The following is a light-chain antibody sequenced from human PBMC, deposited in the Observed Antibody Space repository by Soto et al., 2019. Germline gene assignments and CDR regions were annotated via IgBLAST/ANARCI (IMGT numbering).Light chain of an antibody. V-gene: IGKV3-20*01. CDR2: GAS. CDR1: QSVSNKY. CDR3: QQCGSSPYT. J-gene: IGKJ2*01. Sequence: ETVLTQSPGTLSLSPGESATLSCRASQSVSNKYLVWYQQKPGQAPRLLIHGASSRATGIPDRFSGSGSGTDFTLTINRLEPADSAVYYCQQCGSSPYTLGQRTKLEIK.